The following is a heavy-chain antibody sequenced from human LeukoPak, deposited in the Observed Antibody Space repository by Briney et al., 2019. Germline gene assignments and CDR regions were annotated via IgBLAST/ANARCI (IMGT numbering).Heavy chain of an antibody. CDR3: AKEGGDIQLWLEYYFDY. CDR1: GFTFSSYS. J-gene: IGHJ4*02. CDR2: IRNDGSNS. V-gene: IGHV3-30*02. D-gene: IGHD5-18*01. Sequence: GGSLRLSCAASGFTFSSYSMNWVRQAPGKGLEWVAFIRNDGSNSYYADSVKGRFTISRDNSKNTLYLQMNSLRAEDTAVYYCAKEGGDIQLWLEYYFDYWGQGTLVTVSS.